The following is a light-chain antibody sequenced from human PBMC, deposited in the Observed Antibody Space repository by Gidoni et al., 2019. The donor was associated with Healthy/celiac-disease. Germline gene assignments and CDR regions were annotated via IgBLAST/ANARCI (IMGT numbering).Light chain of an antibody. Sequence: DIQMTQSPSSLSASVGDRVTTTCRASQSISSYLNWYQQKPGKAPKLLIYDASSLQSGGPSRFSGSGAGTDFTLTISSLQQEDVATKYCQQSYSTPSITFGQGTRLEIK. CDR1: QSISSY. CDR3: QQSYSTPSIT. J-gene: IGKJ5*01. CDR2: DAS. V-gene: IGKV1-39*01.